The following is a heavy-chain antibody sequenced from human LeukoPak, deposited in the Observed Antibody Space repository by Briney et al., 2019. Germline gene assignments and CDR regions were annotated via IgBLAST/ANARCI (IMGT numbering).Heavy chain of an antibody. CDR1: GFTFSSYA. V-gene: IGHV3-23*01. D-gene: IGHD4-17*01. CDR2: ISGSGGST. Sequence: PGGSLRLSCAASGFTFSSYAMSWVRQAPGKGLEWVSAISGSGGSTYYADSVKGRFTISRDNSKNTLYLQMNSLRAEDTAVYYCAKGGPDGDYYYYYYGMDVWGQGTTVTVSS. J-gene: IGHJ6*02. CDR3: AKGGPDGDYYYYYYGMDV.